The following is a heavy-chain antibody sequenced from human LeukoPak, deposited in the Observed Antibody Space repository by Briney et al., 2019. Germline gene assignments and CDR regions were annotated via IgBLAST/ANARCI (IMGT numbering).Heavy chain of an antibody. J-gene: IGHJ4*02. Sequence: GESLKISCKGSGYSFTSYWIGWVRQMPGKGLEWMGIIYTGDSDTRYSPSFQGKVTISADKSISTAYLHWSSLKASDTAMYYCARHLGGSSSSSDYWGQGTLVTVSS. CDR3: ARHLGGSSSSSDY. D-gene: IGHD6-6*01. CDR2: IYTGDSDT. V-gene: IGHV5-51*01. CDR1: GYSFTSYW.